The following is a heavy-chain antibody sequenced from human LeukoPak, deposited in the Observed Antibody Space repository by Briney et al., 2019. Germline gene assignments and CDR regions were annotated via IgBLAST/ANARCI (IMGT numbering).Heavy chain of an antibody. D-gene: IGHD3-3*01. J-gene: IGHJ4*02. CDR2: INHSGST. CDR3: ARGDFWSGYYNGY. CDR1: GGSFSGYY. Sequence: SETLSLTCAVYGGSFSGYYWSWIRQPPGKGLEWIGEINHSGSTNYNPSLKSRVTISVDTSKNQFSLKLSPVTAADTAVYYCARGDFWSGYYNGYWGQGTLVTVSS. V-gene: IGHV4-34*01.